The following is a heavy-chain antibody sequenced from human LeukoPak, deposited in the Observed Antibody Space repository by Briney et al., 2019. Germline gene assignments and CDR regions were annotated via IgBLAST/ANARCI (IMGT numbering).Heavy chain of an antibody. J-gene: IGHJ4*02. Sequence: ASVKVSCKASGYTFTGYYMHWVRQAPGQGLEWMGRINPNSGGTNYAQKFQGRVTMTRDTSISTAYMELSRLRSDDTAVYYCASRYGSGSPNFDYWGQGTLVTVSS. CDR1: GYTFTGYY. CDR2: INPNSGGT. CDR3: ASRYGSGSPNFDY. D-gene: IGHD3-10*01. V-gene: IGHV1-2*06.